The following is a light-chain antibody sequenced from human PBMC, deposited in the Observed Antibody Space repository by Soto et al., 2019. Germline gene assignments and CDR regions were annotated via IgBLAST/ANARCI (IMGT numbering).Light chain of an antibody. V-gene: IGLV1-40*01. CDR2: GNS. CDR3: RSYASSLSGVV. J-gene: IGLJ2*01. CDR1: ISNIGAGYD. Sequence: QSVLTQPPSVSGAPGQRVTISCTGSISNIGAGYDVHWYQQLPGTAPKLLISGNSNRPSGVPDRFSGSKSGTSASLAITGLLAEDEADYYCRSYASSLSGVVFVGGTKLTV.